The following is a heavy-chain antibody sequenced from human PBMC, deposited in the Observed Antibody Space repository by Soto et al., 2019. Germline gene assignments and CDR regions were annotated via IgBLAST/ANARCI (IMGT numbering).Heavy chain of an antibody. CDR3: VKGGWLDF. CDR2: ISDDGSRT. V-gene: IGHV3-23*01. D-gene: IGHD3-16*01. CDR1: GFSFHTFA. J-gene: IGHJ5*01. Sequence: EVQLLESGGGLVQPGGSLRLSCAASGFSFHTFAMSWVRQAPGRGLEWVSFISDDGSRTYYADAVKGRFTISRDNSKYTLYLQMNSLTVEDTAVYACVKGGWLDFWGQGTLVTVSS.